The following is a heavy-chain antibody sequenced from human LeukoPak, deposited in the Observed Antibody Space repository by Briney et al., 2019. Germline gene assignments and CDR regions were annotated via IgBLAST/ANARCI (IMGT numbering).Heavy chain of an antibody. CDR3: ARDSVAYCGGDCYSRTADY. V-gene: IGHV1-18*01. D-gene: IGHD2-21*02. J-gene: IGHJ4*02. CDR2: ISAYSDNT. CDR1: GYTFTGYG. Sequence: ASVKVSCKASGYTFTGYGISWVRQAPGQGLEWMGWISAYSDNTYYAQKLQGRVTMTTDTSTSTAYMELRSLRSDDTAVYYCARDSVAYCGGDCYSRTADYWGQGTLVTVSS.